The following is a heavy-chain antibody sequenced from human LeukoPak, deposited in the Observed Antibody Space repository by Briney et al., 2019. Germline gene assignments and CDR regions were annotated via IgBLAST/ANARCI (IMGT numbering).Heavy chain of an antibody. CDR1: GFTFSSYW. CDR3: AREIGYYDSSGYYY. V-gene: IGHV3-7*01. J-gene: IGHJ4*02. D-gene: IGHD3-22*01. Sequence: GGSLRLSCAASGFTFSSYWMSWVRQAPGKGLEWVANIKQDGNEKYYVDSVKGRFTISRDNAKNSLYLQMNSLRAEDTAVYYCAREIGYYDSSGYYYWGQGTLVTVSS. CDR2: IKQDGNEK.